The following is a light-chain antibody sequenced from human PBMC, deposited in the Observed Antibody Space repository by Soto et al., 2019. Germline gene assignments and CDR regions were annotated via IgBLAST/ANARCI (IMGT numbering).Light chain of an antibody. CDR2: AAS. CDR1: QGISSY. Sequence: IQLTHAPSFLSASVGDRVSISCGASQGISSYLAWYQQKPGKAPKLLIYAASTLQSGVPSRFSGSGSGTDFTLTISSLQPEDFATYYCQQLNSYPITFGQGTRLEIK. J-gene: IGKJ5*01. V-gene: IGKV1-9*01. CDR3: QQLNSYPIT.